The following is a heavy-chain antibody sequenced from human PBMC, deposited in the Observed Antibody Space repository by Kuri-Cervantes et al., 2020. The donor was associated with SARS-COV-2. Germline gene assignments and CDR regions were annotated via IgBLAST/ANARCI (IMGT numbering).Heavy chain of an antibody. CDR3: ARGLTMVRGVSLAFDI. CDR2: INPNSGGT. J-gene: IGHJ3*02. D-gene: IGHD3-10*01. Sequence: ASVKVSCKASGYTFTDYYIHWVRQAPGQGLEWMGWINPNSGGTNYAQKFQGRVTMTRDTSISTAYMELSRLRSDDTAVYYCARGLTMVRGVSLAFDIWGQGTMVTVSS. V-gene: IGHV1-2*02. CDR1: GYTFTDYY.